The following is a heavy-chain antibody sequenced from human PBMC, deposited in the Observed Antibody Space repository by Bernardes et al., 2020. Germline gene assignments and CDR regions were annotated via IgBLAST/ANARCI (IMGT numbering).Heavy chain of an antibody. V-gene: IGHV3-74*01. D-gene: IGHD2-15*01. Sequence: SCASSGFTFRSYWMHWVQTGPGKGLVWVYRINSDGSSTSYADSVKGRFTISRDNAKNTLYLQMNSLRAEDTAVYYCARGRRLLRVMDAFDIWGQGTMVTVSS. CDR2: INSDGSST. J-gene: IGHJ3*02. CDR3: ARGRRLLRVMDAFDI. CDR1: GFTFRSYW.